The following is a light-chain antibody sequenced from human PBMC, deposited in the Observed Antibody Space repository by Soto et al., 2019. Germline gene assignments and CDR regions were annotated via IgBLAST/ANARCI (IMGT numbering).Light chain of an antibody. Sequence: DIVLTQSPGTLSLSPGQRATLSCRASQSISSSFLAWYQQKPGQAPRLLIYGASSRATGIPDRFSGSGSGTDFTLTISRLEPEDFAVYYCLHYGGSPLTFGQGTRLEI. J-gene: IGKJ5*01. CDR1: QSISSSF. V-gene: IGKV3-20*01. CDR2: GAS. CDR3: LHYGGSPLT.